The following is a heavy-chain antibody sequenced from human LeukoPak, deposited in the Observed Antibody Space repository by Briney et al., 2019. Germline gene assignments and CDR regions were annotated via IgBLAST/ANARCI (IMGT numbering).Heavy chain of an antibody. CDR3: AKDSIVGATGSFDY. V-gene: IGHV3-43*01. D-gene: IGHD1-26*01. CDR2: ISWDGGST. J-gene: IGHJ4*02. Sequence: PGGSLRLSCAASGFTFDDYTMHWVRQAPGKGLEWVSLISWDGGSTYYADSVKGRFTISRDNSKHSLYLQMNSLRTEDTALYYCAKDSIVGATGSFDYWGQGTLVTVSS. CDR1: GFTFDDYT.